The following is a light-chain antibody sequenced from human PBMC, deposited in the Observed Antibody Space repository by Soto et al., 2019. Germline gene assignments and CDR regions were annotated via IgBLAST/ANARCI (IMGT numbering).Light chain of an antibody. CDR3: QQYNSYSWT. CDR2: DAS. CDR1: QSISSW. V-gene: IGKV1-5*01. Sequence: DIQMTQSPSTLSASVGDRDTITCRASQSISSWLAWYQQKPGKAPKLLIYDASSLESGVPSRFSGSGSGTKFTFTISSLQPDDFATYYCQQYNSYSWTFGQGTKVDIK. J-gene: IGKJ1*01.